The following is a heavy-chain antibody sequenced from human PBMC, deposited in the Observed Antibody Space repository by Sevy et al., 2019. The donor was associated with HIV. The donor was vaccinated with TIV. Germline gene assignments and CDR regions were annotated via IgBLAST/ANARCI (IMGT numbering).Heavy chain of an antibody. CDR3: ARKYDSSGYFDY. CDR2: ISGRGGSGDKT. D-gene: IGHD3-22*01. CDR1: GLPFGNFA. Sequence: GGSRRPSCAASGLPFGNFAMTWVRRPPGKGRGWAPGISGRGGSGDKTNYADSVKGRFTISRDDSKNSLYLQLNSLRAEDTAIYYCARKYDSSGYFDYWGQRTLVTVSS. J-gene: IGHJ4*02. V-gene: IGHV3-23*01.